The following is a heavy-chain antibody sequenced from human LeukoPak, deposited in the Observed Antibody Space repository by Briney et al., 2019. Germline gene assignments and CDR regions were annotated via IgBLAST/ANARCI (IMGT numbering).Heavy chain of an antibody. CDR3: ARNYYYDSSGYYDEFDY. Sequence: SETLSLTCTVSGGSISRGGDYWIWIRQHPGKGLEWIGYIYHSGSTYYNPSLKSRVTISADTSKNQFSLKLSSVTAADTAVYYCARNYYYDSSGYYDEFDYWGQGTLVTVSS. CDR1: GGSISRGGDY. D-gene: IGHD3-22*01. CDR2: IYHSGST. V-gene: IGHV4-31*03. J-gene: IGHJ4*02.